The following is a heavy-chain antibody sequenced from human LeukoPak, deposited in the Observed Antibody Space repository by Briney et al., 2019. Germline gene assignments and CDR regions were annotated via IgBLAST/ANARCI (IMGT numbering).Heavy chain of an antibody. Sequence: PSETLSLTCTVSGGSISSGSYYWGWIRQPPGKGLEWIGSIYHSGSTYYNPSLKSRVTISVDTSKNQFSLKLSSVTAADTAVYYCARSRGYDSGGSYWYFDLWGRGTLVTVSS. J-gene: IGHJ2*01. D-gene: IGHD5-12*01. CDR1: GGSISSGSYY. V-gene: IGHV4-39*07. CDR3: ARSRGYDSGGSYWYFDL. CDR2: IYHSGST.